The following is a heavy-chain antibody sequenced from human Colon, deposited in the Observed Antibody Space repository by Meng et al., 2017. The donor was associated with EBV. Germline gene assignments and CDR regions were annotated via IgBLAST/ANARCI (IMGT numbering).Heavy chain of an antibody. D-gene: IGHD1-26*01. CDR3: ARDGGFSVGATKYDY. CDR1: GYTFTGYA. V-gene: IGHV1-3*01. J-gene: IGHJ4*02. Sequence: QVQLVQSGAEVKMPGASIKLSCKASGYTFTGYAIHWLRQAPGQRLEWMGWINPGSGNTKYSQKFQGRVTITRDTSATTVYMDLSSLRSEDTAVFYCARDGGFSVGATKYDYWGQGALVTVSS. CDR2: INPGSGNT.